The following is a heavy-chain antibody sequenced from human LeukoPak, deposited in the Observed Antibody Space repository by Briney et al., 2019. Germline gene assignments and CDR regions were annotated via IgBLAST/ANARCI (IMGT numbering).Heavy chain of an antibody. CDR2: IYYSGTT. CDR3: ARTFSGSYYYGMDV. Sequence: PSETLSLTCTVSGGSISSYYWSWIRQPPGKGLEWIGYIYYSGTTNYNPSLKSRVTISVDTSKNQFSLKLSSVTAADTAVYYCARTFSGSYYYGMDVWGQGTTVTVSS. CDR1: GGSISSYY. J-gene: IGHJ6*02. V-gene: IGHV4-59*01. D-gene: IGHD1-26*01.